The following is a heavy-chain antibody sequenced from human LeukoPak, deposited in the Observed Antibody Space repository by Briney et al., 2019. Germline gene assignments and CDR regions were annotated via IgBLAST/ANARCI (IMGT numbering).Heavy chain of an antibody. CDR2: ISSSSSYI. Sequence: GGSLRLSCAASGFTCSSYSMNWVRQAPGKGLDWVSSISSSSSYIYYADSVKGRFTISRENDKNSLYLQMNSLRAEDTAVYYCARELESSGWYSTFDYWGQGTLVTVSS. CDR3: ARELESSGWYSTFDY. V-gene: IGHV3-21*01. J-gene: IGHJ4*02. D-gene: IGHD6-19*01. CDR1: GFTCSSYS.